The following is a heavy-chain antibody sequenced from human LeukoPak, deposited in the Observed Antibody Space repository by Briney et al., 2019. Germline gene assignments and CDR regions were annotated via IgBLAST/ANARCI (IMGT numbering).Heavy chain of an antibody. V-gene: IGHV1-46*01. J-gene: IGHJ4*02. CDR3: ARAIGGFGDYYDSSGASNYFDY. Sequence: ASVKVSCKAFGYTFTSYYMHWVRQAPGQGLEWMGIINPSGGSTSYAQKFQGRVTMTRDMSTSTVYMELSSLRSEDTAVYYCARAIGGFGDYYDSSGASNYFDYWGQGTLVTVSS. CDR1: GYTFTSYY. CDR2: INPSGGST. D-gene: IGHD3-22*01.